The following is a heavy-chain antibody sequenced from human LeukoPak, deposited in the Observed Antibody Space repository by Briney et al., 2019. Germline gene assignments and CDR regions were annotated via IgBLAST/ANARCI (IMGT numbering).Heavy chain of an antibody. J-gene: IGHJ3*02. V-gene: IGHV1-18*01. CDR2: ISAYNGNT. CDR3: ARGDDAFDI. CDR1: GYTFTSYG. Sequence: ASVKVSCKASGYTFTSYGISWVRQAPGQGLEWMGWISAYNGNTNYAQKLQGRVTVTTDTSTRTVYMELRSLTSDDTALYYCARGDDAFDIWGQGTMVTVSS.